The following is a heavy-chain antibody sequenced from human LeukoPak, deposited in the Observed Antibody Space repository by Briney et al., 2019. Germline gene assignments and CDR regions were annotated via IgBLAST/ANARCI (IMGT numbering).Heavy chain of an antibody. V-gene: IGHV4-39*01. Sequence: SETLSLTCSVSGGSISSSSYFWGWIRQPPGKGLEWIGSIYYSGSTYSNPSLKSRVTISVDASKSQFSLKLSSVTAADTAVYYCARDGYTYGSFDYWGQGTLVTVSS. D-gene: IGHD5-18*01. CDR3: ARDGYTYGSFDY. CDR1: GGSISSSSYF. J-gene: IGHJ4*02. CDR2: IYYSGST.